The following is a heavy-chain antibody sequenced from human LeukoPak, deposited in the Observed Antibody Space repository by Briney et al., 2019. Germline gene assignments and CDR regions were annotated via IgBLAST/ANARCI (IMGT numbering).Heavy chain of an antibody. CDR2: IYYSGST. Sequence: SETLSLTCIVSGGSISSYYWSWIRQPPGKGLEWIGYIYYSGSTNYNPSLKSRVTISVDTSKNQFSLKLSSVTAADTAVYYCARSPYDSGGYYDFRPYHFDYWGQGTLVTVSS. CDR1: GGSISSYY. D-gene: IGHD3-22*01. V-gene: IGHV4-59*08. J-gene: IGHJ4*02. CDR3: ARSPYDSGGYYDFRPYHFDY.